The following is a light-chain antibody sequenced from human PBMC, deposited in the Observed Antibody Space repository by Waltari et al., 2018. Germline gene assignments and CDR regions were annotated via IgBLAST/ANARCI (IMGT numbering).Light chain of an antibody. Sequence: QSALTQPASVSGSPGQSITISCTGTSSDVGRYNLVSWYQQHPGKAPKLSIYEVTKRPSGVSKRCSGSKSGNTASLTISGLQAEDESDYYCCSYAGASTHVVFGGGTKVTVL. CDR3: CSYAGASTHVV. CDR2: EVT. J-gene: IGLJ2*01. V-gene: IGLV2-23*02. CDR1: SSDVGRYNL.